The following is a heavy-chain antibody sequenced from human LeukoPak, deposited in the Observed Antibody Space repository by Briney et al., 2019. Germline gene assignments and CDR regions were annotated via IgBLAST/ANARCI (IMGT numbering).Heavy chain of an antibody. J-gene: IGHJ4*02. CDR1: GFIFSNYA. D-gene: IGHD3-9*01. V-gene: IGHV3-23*01. Sequence: QTGGSLRLSCAASGFIFSNYAMYWVRQAPGKGLEWVSAISGRSGSTYYADSVKGWFTISRDSSKNTLYLQMNSLRADDTAVYYCAKWGDYDVLTGYYVSDFWGQGALVTVSS. CDR2: ISGRSGST. CDR3: AKWGDYDVLTGYYVSDF.